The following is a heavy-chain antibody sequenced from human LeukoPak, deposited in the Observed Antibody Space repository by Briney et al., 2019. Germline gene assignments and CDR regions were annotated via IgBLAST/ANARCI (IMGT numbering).Heavy chain of an antibody. D-gene: IGHD3-10*01. J-gene: IGHJ4*02. CDR1: GGSISSYY. CDR3: ARSGGDGSGSYYSLAIGY. V-gene: IGHV4-59*01. CDR2: IYYSGST. Sequence: KPSETLSLTCTVSGGSISSYYWSWIRQPPGKGLEWIGYIYYSGSTNYNPSLKSRVTISVDTSKNQFSLKLSSVTAADTAVYYCARSGGDGSGSYYSLAIGYWGQGTLVTVSS.